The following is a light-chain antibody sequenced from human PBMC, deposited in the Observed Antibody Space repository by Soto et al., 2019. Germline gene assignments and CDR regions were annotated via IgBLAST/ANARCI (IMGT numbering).Light chain of an antibody. V-gene: IGKV1-39*01. CDR3: QQSYSTPYT. J-gene: IGKJ2*01. CDR1: QNIDSY. CDR2: AAS. Sequence: DIQMTQPPSSLSASIGDSVTITCRASQNIDSYLNWYQQKPGKAPKLLIYAASTLQTGVPSRFSGSGSGTDFTLTINTLQPEDFATFHCQQSYSTPYTFGQGTKLEIK.